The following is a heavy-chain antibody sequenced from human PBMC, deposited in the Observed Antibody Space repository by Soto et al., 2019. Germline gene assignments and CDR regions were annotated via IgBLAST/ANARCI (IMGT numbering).Heavy chain of an antibody. Sequence: SETLSLTCTVSGGSISSGDYYWSWIRQPPGKGLEWIGYIYYSGSTYYNPSLKSRVTISVDTSKNQFSLKLSSVTAADTAVYYCAREPGYYGMDVWGQGTTVTVSS. J-gene: IGHJ6*02. CDR1: GGSISSGDYY. D-gene: IGHD3-10*01. V-gene: IGHV4-30-4*01. CDR2: IYYSGST. CDR3: AREPGYYGMDV.